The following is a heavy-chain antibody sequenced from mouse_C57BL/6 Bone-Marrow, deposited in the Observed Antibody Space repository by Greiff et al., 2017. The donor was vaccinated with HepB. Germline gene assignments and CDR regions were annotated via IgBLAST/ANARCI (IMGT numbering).Heavy chain of an antibody. CDR3: TVTMVTTRTWFAY. D-gene: IGHD2-2*01. CDR1: GYTFTSYW. J-gene: IGHJ3*01. V-gene: IGHV1-5*01. Sequence: VQLKESGTVLARPGASVKMSCKTSGYTFTSYWMHWVKQRPGQGLEWIGAIYPGNSDTSYNQKFKGKAKLTAVTSASTAYMELSSLTNEDSAVYYGTVTMVTTRTWFAYWGQGTLVTVSA. CDR2: IYPGNSDT.